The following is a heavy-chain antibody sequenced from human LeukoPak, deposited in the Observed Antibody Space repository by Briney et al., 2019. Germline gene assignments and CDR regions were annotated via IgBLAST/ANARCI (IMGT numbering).Heavy chain of an antibody. CDR2: ISTSGTT. CDR3: ARYYYGSGSYYNIAYFDY. Sequence: PSETLSLTCTVSGGYISTYYWGWIRQPPGKGPEWIGYISTSGTTYYNPSLKSRVTISMDTSKNQFSLRLSSVAAADTAVYYCARYYYGSGSYYNIAYFDYWGQGALVTVSS. D-gene: IGHD3-10*01. V-gene: IGHV4-4*09. CDR1: GGYISTYY. J-gene: IGHJ4*02.